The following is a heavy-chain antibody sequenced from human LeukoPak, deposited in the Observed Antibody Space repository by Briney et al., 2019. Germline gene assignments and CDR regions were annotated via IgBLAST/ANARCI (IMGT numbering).Heavy chain of an antibody. Sequence: SETLSLTCTVSGGSISSHYWSWIRQPPGKGLEWIGYIYYSGSTNYNPSLKSRVTISVDTSKNQFSLKLSSVTAEDTAVYYCARGMEGYYDSSGYDRPWDYWGQGTLVTVSS. V-gene: IGHV4-59*11. D-gene: IGHD3-22*01. CDR3: ARGMEGYYDSSGYDRPWDY. CDR2: IYYSGST. J-gene: IGHJ4*02. CDR1: GGSISSHY.